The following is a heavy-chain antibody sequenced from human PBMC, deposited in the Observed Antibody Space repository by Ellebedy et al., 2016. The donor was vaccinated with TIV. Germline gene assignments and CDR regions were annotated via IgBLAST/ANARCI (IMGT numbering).Heavy chain of an antibody. Sequence: GESLKISCAAPGFTFSDYWMHWVRHAPGKGLLWVSRIKGDGSATNYADSVKGQFTISRDNAKNTLYLQINSLRVEDTAVYYCARDLHIVASDYWGQGTLVTVSS. CDR2: IKGDGSAT. V-gene: IGHV3-74*01. D-gene: IGHD5-12*01. CDR1: GFTFSDYW. J-gene: IGHJ4*02. CDR3: ARDLHIVASDY.